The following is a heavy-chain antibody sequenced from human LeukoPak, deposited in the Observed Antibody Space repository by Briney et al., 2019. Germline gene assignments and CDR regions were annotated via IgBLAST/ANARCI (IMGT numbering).Heavy chain of an antibody. Sequence: PSETLSLTCTVSGGSISSGDYYWNWIRQPPGKGLEWIGYIYYSGSTNYNPSLKSRVTISVDTSKNQFSLKLSSVTAADTAVYYCAKGEQWLVLGYFDYRGQGTLVTVSS. CDR2: IYYSGST. V-gene: IGHV4-61*08. J-gene: IGHJ4*02. CDR1: GGSISSGDYY. CDR3: AKGEQWLVLGYFDY. D-gene: IGHD6-19*01.